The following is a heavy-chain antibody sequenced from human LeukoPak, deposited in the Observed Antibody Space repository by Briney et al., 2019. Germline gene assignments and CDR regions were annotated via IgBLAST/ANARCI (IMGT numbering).Heavy chain of an antibody. V-gene: IGHV1-3*03. J-gene: IGHJ4*02. CDR2: INAGNGNT. D-gene: IGHD3-22*01. CDR1: GYTFTNYA. Sequence: ASVKVSCKASGYTFTNYAMHWVRQAPGQRLEWMGWINAGNGNTKYSQEFQGIVTITRDTSASTAYMELSSLRSEDMAVYYCARGYDESSGYYDVDYWGQGTLVTVSS. CDR3: ARGYDESSGYYDVDY.